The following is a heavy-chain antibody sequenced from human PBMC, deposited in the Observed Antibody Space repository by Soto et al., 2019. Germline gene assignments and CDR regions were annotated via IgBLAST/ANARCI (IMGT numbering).Heavy chain of an antibody. CDR1: GFTFSSYG. Sequence: QVQLVESGGGVVQPGRSLRLSCAASGFTFSSYGMHWVRQAPGKGLEWVAVISYDGSNKYYADSVKGRFTISRDNSKNTLYLQMNSLRAEDTAVYYCAKDSGSYGYYSYYGMDVWGQGTTVTVSS. CDR2: ISYDGSNK. V-gene: IGHV3-30*18. D-gene: IGHD1-26*01. J-gene: IGHJ6*02. CDR3: AKDSGSYGYYSYYGMDV.